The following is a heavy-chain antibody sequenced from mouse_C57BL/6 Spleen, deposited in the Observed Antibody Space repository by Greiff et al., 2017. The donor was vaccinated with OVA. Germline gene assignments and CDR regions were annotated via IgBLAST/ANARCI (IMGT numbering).Heavy chain of an antibody. V-gene: IGHV5-4*01. CDR1: GFTFSSYA. D-gene: IGHD1-1*01. CDR3: AREDYGSSRWYFDV. Sequence: EVKLVESGGGLVKPGGSLKLSCAASGFTFSSYAMSWVRQTPEKRLEWVATISDGGSYTYYPDNVKGRFTISRDNAKNNLYLQMSHLKSEDTAMYYCAREDYGSSRWYFDVWGTGTTVTVSS. J-gene: IGHJ1*03. CDR2: ISDGGSYT.